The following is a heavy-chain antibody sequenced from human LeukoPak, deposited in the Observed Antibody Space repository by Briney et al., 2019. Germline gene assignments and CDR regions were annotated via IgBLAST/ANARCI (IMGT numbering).Heavy chain of an antibody. CDR3: ARHGYYDSSGYYRVPVLYFDY. CDR2: IYYSGST. J-gene: IGHJ4*02. Sequence: PSETLSLTCAVYGGSFSGYYWSWIRQPPGKGLEWIGYIYYSGSTNYNPSLKSRVTISVDTSKNQFSLKLSSVTAADTAVYYCARHGYYDSSGYYRVPVLYFDYWGQGTLVTVSS. D-gene: IGHD3-22*01. V-gene: IGHV4-59*08. CDR1: GGSFSGYY.